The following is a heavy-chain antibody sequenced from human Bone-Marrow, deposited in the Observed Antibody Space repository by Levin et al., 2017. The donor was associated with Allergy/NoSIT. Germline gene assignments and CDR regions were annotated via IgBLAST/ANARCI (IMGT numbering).Heavy chain of an antibody. D-gene: IGHD2/OR15-2a*01. Sequence: GGSLRLSCAASGFSFDDYPMHWVRQAPGKGLEWVSGITWNSGSIGYADSVKGRFTIHRENAKNSLYLQMNSLRPDDTALYYCARHGTNCNGTIGYFDYWGQGTLVTVSS. CDR3: ARHGTNCNGTIGYFDY. V-gene: IGHV3-9*01. J-gene: IGHJ4*02. CDR1: GFSFDDYP. CDR2: ITWNSGSI.